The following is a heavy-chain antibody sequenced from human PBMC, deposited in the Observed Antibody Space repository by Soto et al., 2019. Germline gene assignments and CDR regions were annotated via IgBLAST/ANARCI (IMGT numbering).Heavy chain of an antibody. Sequence: GGSLRLSCAASGFTFSNYVMNWVRQAPGKGLEWISFISTSAGDIFYADSVKGRFTISRDNSKNTLYLQMDSLRAEDTAVYYCARDGDTNYCTNGVCHDRYYYGMDVWGQGTTVTVSS. D-gene: IGHD2-8*01. CDR3: ARDGDTNYCTNGVCHDRYYYGMDV. CDR1: GFTFSNYV. V-gene: IGHV3-23*01. J-gene: IGHJ6*02. CDR2: ISTSAGDI.